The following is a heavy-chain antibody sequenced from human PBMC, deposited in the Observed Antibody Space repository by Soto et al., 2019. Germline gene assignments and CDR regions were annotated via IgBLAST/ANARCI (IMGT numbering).Heavy chain of an antibody. CDR1: GDSVSSNSAA. V-gene: IGHV6-1*01. CDR2: TYYRSKWKT. J-gene: IGHJ3*01. CDR3: ARGDVIDL. Sequence: SQTLSLTCAISGDSVSSNSAAWNWVRQSPSRGLEWLGRTYYRSKWKTDYAVSVRGRITINPDTSKNQFSLQLNSVTPGDTAVYYCARGDVIDLWGRGTMVTVSS.